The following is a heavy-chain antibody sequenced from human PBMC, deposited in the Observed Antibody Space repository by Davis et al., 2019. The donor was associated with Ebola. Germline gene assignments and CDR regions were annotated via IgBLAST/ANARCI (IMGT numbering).Heavy chain of an antibody. CDR3: ATLNLGYCSSTSCSGAWFDP. CDR1: GGSFSGYY. CDR2: INHSGST. Sequence: SETLSLTCAVYGGSFSGYYWSWTXQPPGNVLHFIGEINHSGSTNYNPSLKSRVTISVDTSKNQFSLKLSSVTAADTAVYYCATLNLGYCSSTSCSGAWFDPWGQGTLVTVSS. V-gene: IGHV4-34*01. D-gene: IGHD2-2*01. J-gene: IGHJ5*02.